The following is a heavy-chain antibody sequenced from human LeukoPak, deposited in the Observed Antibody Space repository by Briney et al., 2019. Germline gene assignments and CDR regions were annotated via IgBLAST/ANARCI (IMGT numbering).Heavy chain of an antibody. V-gene: IGHV3-21*01. J-gene: IGHJ4*02. D-gene: IGHD4-17*01. CDR3: ARLPDYGDYGY. CDR1: GFTFSSYS. Sequence: GGSLRLSCAASGFTFSSYSMNWVRQAPGKGLEWVSSITSSSSYIYYADSVKGRFTISRDNAKNSLYLQMNSLRAEDTAVYYCARLPDYGDYGYWGQGTLVTVSS. CDR2: ITSSSSYI.